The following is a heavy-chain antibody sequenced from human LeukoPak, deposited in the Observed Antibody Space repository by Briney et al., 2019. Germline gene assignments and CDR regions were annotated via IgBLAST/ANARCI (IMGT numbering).Heavy chain of an antibody. CDR2: ISGSGGST. Sequence: QAGGSLRLSCAASGFTFSDYNMNWVRQAPGKGLEWVSAISGSGGSTYYADSVKGRFTISRDNSKNTLYLQMNSLRAEDTAVYYCAKRVSFRIAVAGIDYWGQGTLVTVSS. J-gene: IGHJ4*02. CDR1: GFTFSDYN. D-gene: IGHD6-19*01. CDR3: AKRVSFRIAVAGIDY. V-gene: IGHV3-23*01.